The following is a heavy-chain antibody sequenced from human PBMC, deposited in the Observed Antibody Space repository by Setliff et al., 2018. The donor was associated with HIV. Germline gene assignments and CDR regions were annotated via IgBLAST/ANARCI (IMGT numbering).Heavy chain of an antibody. J-gene: IGHJ5*02. V-gene: IGHV4-39*01. Sequence: SETLSLTCTVSGDSITNDDYYWGWIRQPPGKGLEWIAIIHYNGRTYYDPSLKSRVTIFVDTSKTQFYLKLRSVTASDTAVYYCARYTSKVDWFDPWGQGTLVTVSS. CDR2: IHYNGRT. CDR1: GDSITNDDYY. D-gene: IGHD2-2*02. CDR3: ARYTSKVDWFDP.